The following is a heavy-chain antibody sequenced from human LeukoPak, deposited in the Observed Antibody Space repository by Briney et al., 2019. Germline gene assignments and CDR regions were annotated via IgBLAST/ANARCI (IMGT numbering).Heavy chain of an antibody. CDR1: GDSISNYY. CDR3: ARSRSGYSYEHGAFEI. D-gene: IGHD5-18*01. Sequence: SETLPLTCTVSGDSISNYYWSWIRQPPGKGLEWIAYIDYRGSTTYNPSLRSRITISVDTSRNQFSLKLTSVTAADTAVYYCARSRSGYSYEHGAFEIWGQGTMVTVSS. CDR2: IDYRGST. J-gene: IGHJ3*02. V-gene: IGHV4-59*01.